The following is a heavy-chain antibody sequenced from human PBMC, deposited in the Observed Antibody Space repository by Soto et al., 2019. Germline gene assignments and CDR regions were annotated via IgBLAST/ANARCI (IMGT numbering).Heavy chain of an antibody. V-gene: IGHV3-23*01. CDR3: AKAALSNGWPYYYGMDV. CDR1: GFTFSTFA. CDR2: ITGSGGNK. D-gene: IGHD6-19*01. J-gene: IGHJ6*02. Sequence: EVQLLESGGGLVQPGGSLRLSCAASGFTFSTFAMSWVCQVPGKGLHWVSSITGSGGNKKYADSVKGRFTISRDNSKNTLYLQMDSLRVDDTAVYYCAKAALSNGWPYYYGMDVWGQGTTVTVSS.